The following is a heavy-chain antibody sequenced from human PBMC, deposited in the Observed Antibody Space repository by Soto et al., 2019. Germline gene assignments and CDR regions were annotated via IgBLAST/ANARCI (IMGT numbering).Heavy chain of an antibody. J-gene: IGHJ6*02. CDR2: IYSGGST. CDR1: GFTVSSNY. CDR3: ARGRWRAADKPLHYYYYGMDV. V-gene: IGHV3-53*01. Sequence: PGGSLRLSYAASGFTVSSNYMSWVRQAPGKGLEWGAVIYSGGSTDSADAVKGRFTISRDNSKNALYLQMNSLRAEDTAVYYCARGRWRAADKPLHYYYYGMDVWGQGTTVTVAS. D-gene: IGHD2-2*01.